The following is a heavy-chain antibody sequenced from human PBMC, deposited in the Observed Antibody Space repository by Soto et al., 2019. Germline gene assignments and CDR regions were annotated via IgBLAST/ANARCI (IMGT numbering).Heavy chain of an antibody. CDR3: ARDSGITMVRGVNWFDP. D-gene: IGHD3-10*01. Sequence: QVQLVQSGAEVQMPGSSVKVSCKASGGTFSSYTISWVRQAPGQGLEWMGRIIPILGIANYAQKFQGRVTITADKSTSTAYMELSSLRSEDTAGYYGARDSGITMVRGVNWFDPWGQGTLVTVSS. V-gene: IGHV1-69*08. CDR2: IIPILGIA. CDR1: GGTFSSYT. J-gene: IGHJ5*02.